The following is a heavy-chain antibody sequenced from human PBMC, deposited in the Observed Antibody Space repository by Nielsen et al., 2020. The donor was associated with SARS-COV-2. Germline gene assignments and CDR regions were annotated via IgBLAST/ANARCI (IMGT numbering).Heavy chain of an antibody. CDR2: IYVGGNK. CDR1: GFTVSANY. J-gene: IGHJ6*02. Sequence: GESLKISCAASGFTVSANYLAWVRQAPGKGLEWISSIYVGGNKYYADSVRGRFTISRDTSKNTVYLQTSSLRADDTALYYCARDLVAPGNPDYYDYGLDVWGQGTTVTVSS. D-gene: IGHD1-1*01. V-gene: IGHV3-66*01. CDR3: ARDLVAPGNPDYYDYGLDV.